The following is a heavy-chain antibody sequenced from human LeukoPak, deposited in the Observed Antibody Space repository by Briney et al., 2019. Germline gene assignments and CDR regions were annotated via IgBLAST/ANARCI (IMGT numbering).Heavy chain of an antibody. J-gene: IGHJ4*02. CDR2: IITIFGTA. CDR3: ASGPGTPKGIDY. CDR1: GYTFTSFG. Sequence: SVKVSCKASGYTFTSFGISWVRQAPGQGLEWMGGIITIFGTANYAQKFQGRVTITADESTSTAYMELSSLRSEDTAVYYCASGPGTPKGIDYWGQGTLVTV. V-gene: IGHV1-69*13. D-gene: IGHD1-26*01.